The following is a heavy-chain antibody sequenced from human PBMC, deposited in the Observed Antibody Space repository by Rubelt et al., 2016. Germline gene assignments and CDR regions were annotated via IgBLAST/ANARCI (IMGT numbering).Heavy chain of an antibody. CDR1: GGSISSYY. D-gene: IGHD1-26*01. V-gene: IGHV4-59*12. Sequence: QVQLQESGPGLVKPSETLSLTCTVSGGSISSYYWSWIRQPLGKGLEWIGYIYYSGSTNYNPSLKSRVTISVDTAKNQFALKLSSVTAADTAVYYCARGRMGFHYYYYGMDVWGQGTTVTVSS. CDR2: IYYSGST. CDR3: ARGRMGFHYYYYGMDV. J-gene: IGHJ6*02.